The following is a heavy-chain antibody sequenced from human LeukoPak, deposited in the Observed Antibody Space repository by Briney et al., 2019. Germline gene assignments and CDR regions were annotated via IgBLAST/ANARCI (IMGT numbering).Heavy chain of an antibody. CDR3: ASDVRGAAAADDPFDI. Sequence: ASVKVSCKASGFTFTSHDYNWVRQATGQGLEWMGWMNPNSGNTGYAQKFQGRVTMTRDTSISTAYMELSSLSSEDTAVYYCASDVRGAAAADDPFDIWGQGTMVTVSS. J-gene: IGHJ3*02. CDR1: GFTFTSHD. CDR2: MNPNSGNT. V-gene: IGHV1-8*01. D-gene: IGHD6-13*01.